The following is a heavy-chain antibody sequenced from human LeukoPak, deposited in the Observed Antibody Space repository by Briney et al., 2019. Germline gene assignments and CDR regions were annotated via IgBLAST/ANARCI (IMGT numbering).Heavy chain of an antibody. CDR2: INPNSGGT. Sequence: ASVKVSCKASGYTFTGYYMHWVRQAPGQGLEWMGRINPNSGGTNYAQKFQGRVTMTRDTSISTAYMELSRLRSDDTAVYYCARDPPYNHYYDSSGYYLDYWGQGTLVTVSS. J-gene: IGHJ4*02. CDR3: ARDPPYNHYYDSSGYYLDY. D-gene: IGHD3-22*01. V-gene: IGHV1-2*02. CDR1: GYTFTGYY.